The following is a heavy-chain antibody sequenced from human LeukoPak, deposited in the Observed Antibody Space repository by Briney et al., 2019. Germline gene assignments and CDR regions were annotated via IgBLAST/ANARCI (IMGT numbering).Heavy chain of an antibody. D-gene: IGHD3-3*01. CDR2: IYHSGTT. CDR1: GGSISSGGYS. V-gene: IGHV4-30-2*01. J-gene: IGHJ4*02. CDR3: ARGDYDFWSGYSN. Sequence: SETLSLTCTVSGGSISSGGYSWSWIRQPPGKGLEWIGYIYHSGTTYYNPSLKSRVTISVDRSNNQFSLKLSSVTAADTAVYYCARGDYDFWSGYSNWGQGTLVTVSS.